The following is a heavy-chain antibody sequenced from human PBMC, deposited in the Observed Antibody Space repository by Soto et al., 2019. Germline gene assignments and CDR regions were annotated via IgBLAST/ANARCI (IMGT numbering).Heavy chain of an antibody. V-gene: IGHV1-69*02. Sequence: QVQLVQSGAEVKKPGSSVKVCCKASGGTFSSYTISWVRQAPGQGLEWMGRIIPILGIANYAQKFQGRVTITADKSTSTAYMELSSLRSEDTAVYYCADLLVADTEMDVWGQGTTVTVSS. CDR2: IIPILGIA. J-gene: IGHJ6*02. CDR3: ADLLVADTEMDV. CDR1: GGTFSSYT. D-gene: IGHD2-15*01.